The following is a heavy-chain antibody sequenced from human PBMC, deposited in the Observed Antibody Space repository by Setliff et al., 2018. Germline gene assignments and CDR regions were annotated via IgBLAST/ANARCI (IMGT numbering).Heavy chain of an antibody. CDR2: TIPMFGTT. CDR3: VREGVDRRSSTDYRYYMDV. D-gene: IGHD6-6*01. V-gene: IGHV1-69*05. CDR1: GATFSSYG. J-gene: IGHJ6*03. Sequence: SVKVSCKASGATFSSYGISWVRQAPGQGLEWMGGTIPMFGTTEYAQKFQGRLSIITDESTNTAFMQLSSLRSDDTAVYYCVREGVDRRSSTDYRYYMDVWGKGTTVTVSS.